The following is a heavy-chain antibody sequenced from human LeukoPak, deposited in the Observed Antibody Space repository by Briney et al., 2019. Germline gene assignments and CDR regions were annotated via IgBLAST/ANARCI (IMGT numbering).Heavy chain of an antibody. CDR2: IGTAGDT. CDR3: AKGGNSRYYFDY. V-gene: IGHV3-13*01. D-gene: IGHD4-23*01. Sequence: GGSLRLSCAASGFTFSSYDMHWVRQATGKGLEWVSAIGTAGDTYYPGSVKGRFTISRENAKNSLCLQMNSLRAGDTAVYYCAKGGNSRYYFDYWGQGTLVTVSS. CDR1: GFTFSSYD. J-gene: IGHJ4*02.